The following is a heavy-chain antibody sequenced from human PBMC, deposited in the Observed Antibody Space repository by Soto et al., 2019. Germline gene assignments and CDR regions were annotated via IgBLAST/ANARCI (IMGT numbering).Heavy chain of an antibody. CDR3: SRLWAGGDDIDSPPYYLDY. CDR2: IKARSYNYAT. Sequence: EVQLVESGGGLVQPGGSVIISCAASGFTFSGSAIHWVRQASGKGLEWVGRIKARSYNYATAYTASLKGRFTISRDDSKNTAYLQMNSLKTEDTAVYFCSRLWAGGDDIDSPPYYLDYWGQGTLVTVSS. D-gene: IGHD3-9*01. CDR1: GFTFSGSA. V-gene: IGHV3-73*02. J-gene: IGHJ4*02.